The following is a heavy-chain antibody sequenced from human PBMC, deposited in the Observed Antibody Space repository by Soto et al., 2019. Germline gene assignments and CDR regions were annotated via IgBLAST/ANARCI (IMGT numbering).Heavy chain of an antibody. D-gene: IGHD3-22*01. V-gene: IGHV6-1*01. CDR3: ARETTYYYDSSGYYYGVYFDY. CDR1: GDSVSSNSAA. CDR2: TYYRSKWYN. J-gene: IGHJ4*02. Sequence: QSQTLSLTCAISGDSVSSNSAAWNWIRQSPSRGLEWLGRTYYRSKWYNDYAVSVKSRITINPDTSKNQFSLQLNSVTPEDTAVYYCARETTYYYDSSGYYYGVYFDYWGQGTLVTVSS.